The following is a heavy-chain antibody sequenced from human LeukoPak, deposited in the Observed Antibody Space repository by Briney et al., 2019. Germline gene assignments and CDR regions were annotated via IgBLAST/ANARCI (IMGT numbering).Heavy chain of an antibody. V-gene: IGHV3-33*01. J-gene: IGHJ4*02. D-gene: IGHD3-22*01. Sequence: GGSLRLSCAASGFTFSSYGMHWVRQAPGKGLEWVAVIWYDGSNKYYADSVKGRFTISRDNSKNTLYLQMNSLRAEDTAVYYCARAGVTYYYDSTFDYWGQGTLVTVSS. CDR3: ARAGVTYYYDSTFDY. CDR1: GFTFSSYG. CDR2: IWYDGSNK.